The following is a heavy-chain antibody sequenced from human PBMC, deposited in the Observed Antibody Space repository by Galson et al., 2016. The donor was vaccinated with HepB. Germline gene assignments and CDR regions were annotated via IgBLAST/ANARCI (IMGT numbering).Heavy chain of an antibody. CDR3: ARGGAVSGLDY. V-gene: IGHV3-53*01. CDR1: GFTVSSNY. D-gene: IGHD6-19*01. J-gene: IGHJ4*02. Sequence: SLRLSCAASGFTVSSNYMSWVRQAPGKGPEWVSIIYGDGSTYHADSVKGRFTISRDNSKNTVYPQMNSLRAEDTAVYYCARGGAVSGLDYWGQGTLVTVSS. CDR2: IYGDGST.